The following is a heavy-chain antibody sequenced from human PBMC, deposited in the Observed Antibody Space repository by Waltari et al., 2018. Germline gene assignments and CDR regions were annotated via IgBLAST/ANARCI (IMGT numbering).Heavy chain of an antibody. V-gene: IGHV1-69*13. Sequence: QVQLVRSGAEVKRPGSSVTVACKASGGTFSSCGVSWVRQAPGQGPEWMGRIIPVFGTTVNAENFQDRITIIADKSTGTVNMELRGLTSEDTAMYYCAREVTGEGAFDLWGQGTMVTVSS. CDR3: AREVTGEGAFDL. J-gene: IGHJ3*01. CDR1: GGTFSSCG. CDR2: IIPVFGTT. D-gene: IGHD7-27*01.